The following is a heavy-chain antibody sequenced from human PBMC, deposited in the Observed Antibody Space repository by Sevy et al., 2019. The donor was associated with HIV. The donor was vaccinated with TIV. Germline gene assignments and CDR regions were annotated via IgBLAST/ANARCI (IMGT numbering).Heavy chain of an antibody. V-gene: IGHV3-21*01. CDR2: ISSGSSYI. CDR1: GFTFSYYN. CDR3: ASPLHYYDSPSAY. Sequence: GGYLRLSCAASGFTFSYYNMNWVRQAPGKGLEWVSSISSGSSYIYYADSVKGRFTISRDNAKNSLYLQMNSLRAEDTAVYYCASPLHYYDSPSAYWGQGTLVTVSS. J-gene: IGHJ4*02. D-gene: IGHD3-22*01.